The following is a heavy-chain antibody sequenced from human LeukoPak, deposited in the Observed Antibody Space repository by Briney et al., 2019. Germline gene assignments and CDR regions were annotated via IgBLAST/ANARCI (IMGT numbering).Heavy chain of an antibody. V-gene: IGHV1-2*02. CDR1: GYTFTGYY. Sequence: ASVKVSCKASGYTFTGYYMHWVRQAPGQGLEWMGWINPNSGGTNYAQKFQGRVTMTRDTSISTAYMELSSLRSEDTAVYYCAREVYGDWIYYYGMDVWGQGTTVTVSS. CDR3: AREVYGDWIYYYGMDV. J-gene: IGHJ6*02. CDR2: INPNSGGT. D-gene: IGHD4-17*01.